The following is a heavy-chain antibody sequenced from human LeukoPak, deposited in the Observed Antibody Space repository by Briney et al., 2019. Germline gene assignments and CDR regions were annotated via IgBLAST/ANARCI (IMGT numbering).Heavy chain of an antibody. CDR1: GFTFSSYW. V-gene: IGHV3-74*01. D-gene: IGHD5-24*01. J-gene: IGHJ2*01. CDR2: INSDGSST. CDR3: ARADQFSYWYFDL. Sequence: GGSLRLSCAASGFTFSSYWMHWVRQAPGKGLVWVSRINSDGSSTSYADSVKGRFTISRDNAKNTLYLQMNSLRAEDTAVYYCARADQFSYWYFDLWGRGTLVTVSS.